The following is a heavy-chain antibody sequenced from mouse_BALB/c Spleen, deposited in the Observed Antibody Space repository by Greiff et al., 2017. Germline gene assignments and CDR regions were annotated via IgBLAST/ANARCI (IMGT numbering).Heavy chain of an antibody. CDR3: ASSPHYGNYLAY. Sequence: EVQLQQSGAELVKPGASVKLSCTASGFNIKDTYMHWVKQRPEQGLEWIGRIDPANGNTKYDPKFQGKATITADTSSNTAYLQLSSLTSEDTAVYYCASSPHYGNYLAYWGQGTLVTVSA. D-gene: IGHD2-1*01. J-gene: IGHJ3*01. CDR2: IDPANGNT. CDR1: GFNIKDTY. V-gene: IGHV14-3*02.